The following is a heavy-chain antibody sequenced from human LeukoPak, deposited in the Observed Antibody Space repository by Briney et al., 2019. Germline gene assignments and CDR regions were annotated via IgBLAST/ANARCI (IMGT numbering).Heavy chain of an antibody. CDR3: ASGTDYGGNSV. V-gene: IGHV4-30-2*01. D-gene: IGHD4-23*01. J-gene: IGHJ4*02. Sequence: SQTLSLTCAVSGGSISSGDYSWSWIRQPPGKGLEWIGYIYHSGSTYYNPSLKSRVTISVDRSKNQFSLKLSSVTAADTAVYYCASGTDYGGNSVWGQGTLVTVSS. CDR2: IYHSGST. CDR1: GGSISSGDYS.